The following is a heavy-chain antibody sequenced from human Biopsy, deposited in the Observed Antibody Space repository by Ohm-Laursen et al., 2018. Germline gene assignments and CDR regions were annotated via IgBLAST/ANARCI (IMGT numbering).Heavy chain of an antibody. CDR3: ARGGYDYDY. D-gene: IGHD5-12*01. V-gene: IGHV1-8*01. CDR1: GYTFTDYD. CDR2: MTPKTGKT. Sequence: ASVKVSCKASGYTFTDYDINWVRQASGQGLEWVGWMTPKTGKTGYTQKLQGRLTMTRDTSTSTAYMELSSLRSEDTAIYYCARGGYDYDYWGQGTLVTGSS. J-gene: IGHJ4*02.